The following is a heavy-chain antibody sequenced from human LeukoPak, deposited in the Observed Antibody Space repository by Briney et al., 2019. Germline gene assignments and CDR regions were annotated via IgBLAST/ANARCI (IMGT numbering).Heavy chain of an antibody. CDR1: GFTFNYFA. CDR2: IGASGGSA. CDR3: TKPVGAPVRGWFDP. V-gene: IGHV3-23*01. J-gene: IGHJ5*02. Sequence: PGGSLRLSCAASGFTFNYFAVSWVRQAPGRGVEWVSSIGASGGSAFYADCVKGLCTSSRNNFRNTLYLQINYLRVDDTAIYYCTKPVGAPVRGWFDPWGQGTLVTVSS. D-gene: IGHD1-26*01.